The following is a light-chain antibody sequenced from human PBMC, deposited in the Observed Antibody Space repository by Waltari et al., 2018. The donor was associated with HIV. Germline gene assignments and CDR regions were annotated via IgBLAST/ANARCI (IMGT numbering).Light chain of an antibody. CDR1: SSNIGGNT. V-gene: IGLV1-44*01. CDR2: TNN. J-gene: IGLJ2*01. Sequence: QSVLTQPPSASGTPGQRVTISCSGSSSNIGGNTVNWFQQLPGTAPKLLIYTNNQRPSGVPDRFSGSKPGTSASLASSGLQSEDEADYYWAAWDDSLNGVVFGGGTKLTVL. CDR3: AAWDDSLNGVV.